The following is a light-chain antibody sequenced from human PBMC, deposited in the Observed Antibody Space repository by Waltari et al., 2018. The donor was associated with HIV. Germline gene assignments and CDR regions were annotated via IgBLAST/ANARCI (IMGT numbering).Light chain of an antibody. J-gene: IGLJ2*01. CDR3: SSYAGSDNYVV. CDR1: STDIGGYDY. V-gene: IGLV2-8*01. CDR2: EVD. Sequence: QSALTQPPPASGSPGQSVTISCTGSSTDIGGYDYVSWYQQHPGKAPKFMIYEVDQRPSGVPDRFSGSKSGNTASLTVSGLQAEDEAYYYCSSYAGSDNYVVFGGGTKLTVL.